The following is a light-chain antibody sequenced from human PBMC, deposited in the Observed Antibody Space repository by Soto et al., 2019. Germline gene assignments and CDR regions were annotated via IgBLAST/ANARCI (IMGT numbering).Light chain of an antibody. Sequence: DLQMTQSPSTLSASVGDRVTITCRASQSISVWLAWYQQKPGKAPNLLIYKASSLESGVPSRFSGSGSGTEFTLTISSLQPDDFATYYCQQYNSHSYTFGQGTKLEIK. CDR2: KAS. J-gene: IGKJ2*01. CDR3: QQYNSHSYT. V-gene: IGKV1-5*03. CDR1: QSISVW.